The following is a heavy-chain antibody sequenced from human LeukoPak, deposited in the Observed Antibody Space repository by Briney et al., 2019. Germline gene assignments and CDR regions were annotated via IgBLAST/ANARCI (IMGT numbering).Heavy chain of an antibody. CDR1: GGSISSSSYY. D-gene: IGHD5-12*01. CDR2: IYYTGHT. J-gene: IGHJ6*02. V-gene: IGHV4-39*01. CDR3: ARTSGYDEYEFYYGMDV. Sequence: SETLSLTCTVSGGSISSSSYYWGWIRQPPGKGLEWIGSIYYTGHTYYNPSVESRVTISVDTSKNQFSLKLSSVTAADTALYYCARTSGYDEYEFYYGMDVWGQGTTVTVSS.